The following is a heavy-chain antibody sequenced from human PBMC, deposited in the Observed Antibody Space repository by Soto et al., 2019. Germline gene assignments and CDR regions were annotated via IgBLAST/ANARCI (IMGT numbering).Heavy chain of an antibody. V-gene: IGHV5-51*01. D-gene: IGHD3-16*02. Sequence: GESLKISCKGSGYSFTSYWIGWVRQMPGKGLEWMGIIYPGDSDTRYSPSFQGQVTISADKSISTAYLQWSSLKASDTAMYYCARHQRYYDYVWGSYRDSWFDPWGQGPLVNVSS. CDR1: GYSFTSYW. J-gene: IGHJ5*02. CDR3: ARHQRYYDYVWGSYRDSWFDP. CDR2: IYPGDSDT.